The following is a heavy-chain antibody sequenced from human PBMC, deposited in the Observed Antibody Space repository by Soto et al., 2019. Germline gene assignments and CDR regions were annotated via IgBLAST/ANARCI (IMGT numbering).Heavy chain of an antibody. CDR2: ISYDGSNK. V-gene: IGHV3-30*18. Sequence: GGSLRLSCAASGFTFSSYGMHWVRQAPGKGLEWVAVISYDGSNKYYADSVKGRFTISRDNSKNTLYLQMNSLRAEDTAVYYCAKGLLHGDYFDYWGQGTLVTVSS. CDR1: GFTFSSYG. CDR3: AKGLLHGDYFDY. J-gene: IGHJ4*02. D-gene: IGHD2-21*01.